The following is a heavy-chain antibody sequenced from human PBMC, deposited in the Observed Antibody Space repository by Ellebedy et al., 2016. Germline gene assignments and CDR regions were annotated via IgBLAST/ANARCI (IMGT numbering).Heavy chain of an antibody. D-gene: IGHD3-10*01. CDR2: ISYDGSNK. CDR3: AKDRAGVGDLDPRILWFGELWGYYYYGMDV. V-gene: IGHV3-30*18. Sequence: GESLKISXAASGFTFSSYGMHWVRQAPGKGLEWVAVISYDGSNKYYADSVKGRFTISRDNSKNTLYLQMNSLRAEDTAVYYCAKDRAGVGDLDPRILWFGELWGYYYYGMDVWGQGTTVTVSS. CDR1: GFTFSSYG. J-gene: IGHJ6*02.